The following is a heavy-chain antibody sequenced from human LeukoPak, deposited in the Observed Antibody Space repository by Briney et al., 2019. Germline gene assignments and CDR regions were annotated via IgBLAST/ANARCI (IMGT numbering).Heavy chain of an antibody. J-gene: IGHJ4*02. D-gene: IGHD5-18*01. CDR3: ATTRAYTYGYFDN. CDR1: GGSFSGYY. V-gene: IGHV4-59*08. CDR2: IYYSGST. Sequence: SETLSLTCAVYGGSFSGYYWSWIRQPPGKGLEWIAYIYYSGSTNYNPSLKSRVTISVDTSKNQFSLKLSSVTAADTAVYYCATTRAYTYGYFDNWGQGTLVTVSS.